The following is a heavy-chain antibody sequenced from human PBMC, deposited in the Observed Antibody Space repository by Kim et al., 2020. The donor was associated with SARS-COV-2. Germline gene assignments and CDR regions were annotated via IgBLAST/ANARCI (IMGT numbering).Heavy chain of an antibody. V-gene: IGHV1-69*04. D-gene: IGHD2-8*01. Sequence: SVKVSCKASGGTFSSYAISWVRQAPGQGLEWMGRIIPILGIANYAQKFQGRVTITADKSTSTAYMELSSLRSEDTAVYYCAKGYCTNGVCYPNYYYYYMDVWGKGTTVTVSS. CDR1: GGTFSSYA. J-gene: IGHJ6*03. CDR2: IIPILGIA. CDR3: AKGYCTNGVCYPNYYYYYMDV.